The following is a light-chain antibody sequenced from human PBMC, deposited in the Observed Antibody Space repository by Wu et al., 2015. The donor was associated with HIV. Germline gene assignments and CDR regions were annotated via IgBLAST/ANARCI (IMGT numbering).Light chain of an antibody. V-gene: IGKV3D-15*01. CDR3: QQYTNWPPLT. CDR1: QSVNRN. Sequence: EIVMTQSPATLSVSPGETATLSCRASQSVNRNLAWYQQKPGQAPRLLIYDVDIRATGTPTRFTGSGYGTDFTLTISSLRSDDVGVYYCQQYTNWPPLTFGGGTRVEIK. CDR2: DVD. J-gene: IGKJ4*01.